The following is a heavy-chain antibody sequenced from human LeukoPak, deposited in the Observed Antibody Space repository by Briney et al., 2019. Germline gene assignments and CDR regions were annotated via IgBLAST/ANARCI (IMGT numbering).Heavy chain of an antibody. CDR2: IKGDGS. CDR3: ARDGYSFGHDFDY. Sequence: VWALRLSCAACGFTFRRYWMHLVRHTPGEGMVWVSRIKGDGSYADSVKDRFTISRDNAKNTLYLQMHSLRAEDTAVYYCARDGYSFGHDFDYWGQGTLVTVS. CDR1: GFTFRRYW. D-gene: IGHD5-18*01. J-gene: IGHJ4*02. V-gene: IGHV3-74*01.